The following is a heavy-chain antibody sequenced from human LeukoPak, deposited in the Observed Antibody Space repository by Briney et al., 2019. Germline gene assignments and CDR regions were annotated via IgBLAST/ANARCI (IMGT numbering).Heavy chain of an antibody. CDR3: ATGGIVKPVWQQNWPLDY. CDR1: GYTLTELS. J-gene: IGHJ4*02. CDR2: FDSEDGET. D-gene: IGHD6-13*01. V-gene: IGHV1-24*01. Sequence: ASVKVSCKVSGYTLTELSMHWVRQAPGKGLAWMGGFDSEDGETIYAQKFQGRVTMTEDTSTDTAYMELSSLRSEDTAVYYCATGGIVKPVWQQNWPLDYWGQGTLVTVSS.